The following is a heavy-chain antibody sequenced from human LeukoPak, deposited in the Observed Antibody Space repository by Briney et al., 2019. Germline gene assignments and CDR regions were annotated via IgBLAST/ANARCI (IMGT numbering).Heavy chain of an antibody. CDR1: GFTFSNYG. Sequence: PGGSLRLSCAASGFTFSNYGTHWVRQVPGKGLEWVAAIWFDGIRKYYADSVKGRLTISRDNSKNTLYLQMNSLRAEDTAVYYCARDLEDSSPFGAFDMWGQGTMVTVSS. V-gene: IGHV3-33*01. CDR2: IWFDGIRK. J-gene: IGHJ3*02. D-gene: IGHD3-22*01. CDR3: ARDLEDSSPFGAFDM.